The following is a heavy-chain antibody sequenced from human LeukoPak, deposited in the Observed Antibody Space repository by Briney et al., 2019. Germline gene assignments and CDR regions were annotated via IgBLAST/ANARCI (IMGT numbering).Heavy chain of an antibody. Sequence: QPGGSLRLSCAASGFTFSSYEMNWVRQAPGKGLEWVSYISSSGSTIYYADSVKGRFTISRDNAKNSLYLQMNGLRAEDTAAYYCARDLRGYSCGLDYWGQGTLVTVSS. D-gene: IGHD5-18*01. CDR2: ISSSGSTI. CDR1: GFTFSSYE. V-gene: IGHV3-48*03. CDR3: ARDLRGYSCGLDY. J-gene: IGHJ4*02.